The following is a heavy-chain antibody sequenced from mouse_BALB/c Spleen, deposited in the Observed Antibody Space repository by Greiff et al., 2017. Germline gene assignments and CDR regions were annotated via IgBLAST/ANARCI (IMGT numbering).Heavy chain of an antibody. D-gene: IGHD1-1*01. CDR2: IDPANGNT. CDR1: GFNIKDTY. V-gene: IGHV14-3*02. Sequence: EVQLQQSGAELVKPGASVKLSCTASGFNIKDTYMHWVKQRPEQGLEWIGRIDPANGNTKYDPKFQGKATITADTSSNTAYLQLSSLTSEDTAVYYCARPAHYYGSSCDYWGQGTTLTVSS. J-gene: IGHJ2*01. CDR3: ARPAHYYGSSCDY.